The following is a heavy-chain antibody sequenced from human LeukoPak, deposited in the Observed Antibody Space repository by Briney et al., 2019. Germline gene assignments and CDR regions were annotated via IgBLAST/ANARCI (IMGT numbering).Heavy chain of an antibody. D-gene: IGHD2-21*02. V-gene: IGHV4-34*01. CDR3: ARGRFRFLMGVGDHYYIDV. CDR2: VNDSGNP. J-gene: IGHJ6*03. Sequence: SETLSLTCAVYGGSMIGYHWTWIRQPPGQGLEWIGEVNDSGNPYYNSSLKSRLTISLDTSKNQFSLKLSSVTAADTALHYCARGRFRFLMGVGDHYYIDVWGEGTTVTVSS. CDR1: GGSMIGYH.